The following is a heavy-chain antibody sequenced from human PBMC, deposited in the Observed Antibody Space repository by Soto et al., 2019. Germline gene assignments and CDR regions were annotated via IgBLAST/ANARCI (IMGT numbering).Heavy chain of an antibody. V-gene: IGHV3-48*01. CDR1: GFSFSSHN. CDR3: ARSGNYRLDC. J-gene: IGHJ4*02. Sequence: GGSLRLSCAASGFSFSSHNMNWVRQAPGKGLEWIAYISTSGSSIYYADSVEGRFTISRDNAKSSLYLQMNSLTAEDTALYYCARSGNYRLDCWGQGTLVTVSS. D-gene: IGHD1-26*01. CDR2: ISTSGSSI.